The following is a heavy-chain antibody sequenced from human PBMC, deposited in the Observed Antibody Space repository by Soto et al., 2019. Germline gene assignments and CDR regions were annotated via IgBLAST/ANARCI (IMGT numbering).Heavy chain of an antibody. CDR3: AKGPRGYSYGSDY. Sequence: PGGSLRLSCAASGFTFSSYAMGWVRQAPGKGLEWVSAISGSGGSTYYADSVTGRFTISRDNSKNTLYLQMNSLRAEDTAVYYCAKGPRGYSYGSDYWGQGTLVTVSS. V-gene: IGHV3-23*01. D-gene: IGHD5-18*01. CDR2: ISGSGGST. CDR1: GFTFSSYA. J-gene: IGHJ4*02.